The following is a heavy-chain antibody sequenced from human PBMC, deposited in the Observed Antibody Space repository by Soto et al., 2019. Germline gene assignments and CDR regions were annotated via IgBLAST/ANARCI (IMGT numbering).Heavy chain of an antibody. J-gene: IGHJ6*02. CDR1: GFTFSSYG. D-gene: IGHD2-2*01. V-gene: IGHV3-30*02. CDR3: AKDRRDCISTSCSPAYYYYYGMDV. CDR2: IWYDGSNK. Sequence: VGSLRLSCAASGFTFSSYGMHWVRQAPGKGLEWVAVIWYDGSNKYYADSVKGRFTISRDNSKNTLYLQMNSLRAEDTAVYYCAKDRRDCISTSCSPAYYYYYGMDVWGQGTTVTV.